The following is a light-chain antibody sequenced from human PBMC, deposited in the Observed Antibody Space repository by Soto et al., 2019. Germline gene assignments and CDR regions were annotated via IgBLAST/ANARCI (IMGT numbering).Light chain of an antibody. CDR2: EVS. CDR3: FSYAGSSTYVV. Sequence: QSALTQPASVSGSPGQSITLSCTGTSSDVGSYNLVSWYQQHPGKAPKLMIYEVSKRPSGVSNRFSGSKSGNTASLTISGLQAEDEADYYCFSYAGSSTYVVFGGGTKVTVL. J-gene: IGLJ2*01. CDR1: SSDVGSYNL. V-gene: IGLV2-23*02.